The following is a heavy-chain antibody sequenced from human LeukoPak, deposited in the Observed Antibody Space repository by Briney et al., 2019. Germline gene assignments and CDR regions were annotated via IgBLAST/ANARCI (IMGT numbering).Heavy chain of an antibody. CDR3: ARDLVDTAMVNRALHYYGMDV. CDR1: GGTFSSYA. Sequence: SVKVSCKASGGTFSSYAISWVRQAPEQGLEWMGGIIPIFGTANYAQKFQGRVTITADESTSTAYMELSSLRSEDTAVYYCARDLVDTAMVNRALHYYGMDVWGQGTTVTVSS. J-gene: IGHJ6*02. V-gene: IGHV1-69*13. CDR2: IIPIFGTA. D-gene: IGHD5-18*01.